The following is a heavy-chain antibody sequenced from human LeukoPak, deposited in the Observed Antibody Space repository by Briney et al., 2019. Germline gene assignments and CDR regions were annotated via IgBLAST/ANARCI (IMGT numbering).Heavy chain of an antibody. CDR1: GFTFSSYA. J-gene: IGHJ4*02. CDR3: VRGGYYDSSGSSAMAR. D-gene: IGHD3-22*01. Sequence: GGSLRLSCAASGFTFSSYAVYWVRQAPGKGLEWVAFISYDGSNKYYADSVKGRFTIARDNSKNTLYLQMNSLRVEDTAVYYCVRGGYYDSSGSSAMARWGQGTLVTVSS. CDR2: ISYDGSNK. V-gene: IGHV3-30-3*01.